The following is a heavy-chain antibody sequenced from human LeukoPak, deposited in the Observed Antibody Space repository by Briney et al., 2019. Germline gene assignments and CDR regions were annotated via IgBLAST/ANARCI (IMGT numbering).Heavy chain of an antibody. D-gene: IGHD2-21*02. CDR1: GYTFTGYY. CDR2: INPNSGGT. CDR3: ARPVVTANSEYFQH. Sequence: ASVKVSCKASGYTFTGYYMHWVRQAPGQGLEWMGWINPNSGGTNYAQKFQGRVTMTRDTSISTAYLQWSSLKASDTAMYYCARPVVTANSEYFQHWGQGTLVTVSS. J-gene: IGHJ1*01. V-gene: IGHV1-2*02.